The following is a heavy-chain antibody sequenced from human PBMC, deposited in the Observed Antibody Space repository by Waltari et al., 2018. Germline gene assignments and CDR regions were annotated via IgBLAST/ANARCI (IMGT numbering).Heavy chain of an antibody. CDR1: GVTLGRSW. V-gene: IGHV3-74*03. J-gene: IGHJ3*01. Sequence: EVQLVESGGGLVQPGGSLRLSCAASGVTLGRSWIHWVRPSPGKGLMWVSRINNDGSSTVYADSVKGRFTISRDDAKNTVSLQMNNLSAEDTVLYYCARAGLLGAFDVWGQGTMVTVSS. D-gene: IGHD2-15*01. CDR2: INNDGSST. CDR3: ARAGLLGAFDV.